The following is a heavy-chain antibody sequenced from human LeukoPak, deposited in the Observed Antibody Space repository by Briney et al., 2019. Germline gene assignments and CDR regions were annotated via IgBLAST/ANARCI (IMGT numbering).Heavy chain of an antibody. D-gene: IGHD7-27*01. Sequence: GASVKVSCKASGGTFSSYAISWVRQAPGQGLEWMGGIIPIFGTANYAQKFQGRVTITADESTSTAYMELSSLRSEDTAVYYCAKLRSADWGPIDCGGQGTLVTVSS. CDR1: GGTFSSYA. V-gene: IGHV1-69*13. CDR2: IIPIFGTA. CDR3: AKLRSADWGPIDC. J-gene: IGHJ4*02.